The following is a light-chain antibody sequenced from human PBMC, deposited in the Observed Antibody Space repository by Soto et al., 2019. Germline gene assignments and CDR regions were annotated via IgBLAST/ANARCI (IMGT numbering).Light chain of an antibody. J-gene: IGKJ1*01. CDR1: ESVSSY. CDR3: QQYSKWPPWT. CDR2: DAS. V-gene: IGKV3-11*01. Sequence: ETVLTQSPATLSLSPGERATLSCRASESVSSYLAWYQQKPGQAPRLLISDASNRASGIPARFSGSGSGTDFTLTISSLEPEDFAVYYCQQYSKWPPWTFGPGTKVEIK.